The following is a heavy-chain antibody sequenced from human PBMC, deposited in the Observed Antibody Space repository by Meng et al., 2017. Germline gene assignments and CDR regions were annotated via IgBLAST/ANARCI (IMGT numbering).Heavy chain of an antibody. CDR1: GYSFTGYY. J-gene: IGHJ1*01. D-gene: IGHD3-22*01. CDR3: ASRYDSSGSAAFQH. CDR2: INPNRGGT. Sequence: QAQFVESGPAVKKPGASVKLACQASGYSFTGYYTHWVRQPPGKGLDWMEWINPNRGGTNNAQKFQGRVTITRDTSISTAYMELSRLRSDDTAVYYCASRYDSSGSAAFQHWGQGTLVTVSS. V-gene: IGHV1-2*02.